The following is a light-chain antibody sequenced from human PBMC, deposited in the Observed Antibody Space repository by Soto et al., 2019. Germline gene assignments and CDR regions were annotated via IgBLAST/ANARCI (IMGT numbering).Light chain of an antibody. Sequence: QSVLTQPASVYGSPGQSITISCTGTSSDVGGYDYVSWYQYHPGKAPKVMIFEVSNRPSGVSNRFSGSKSGNTDSLSISSLQVEDEADYYFTSYSSSSPYVFGTGTKVTVL. CDR3: TSYSSSSPYV. CDR1: SSDVGGYDY. CDR2: EVS. J-gene: IGLJ1*01. V-gene: IGLV2-14*01.